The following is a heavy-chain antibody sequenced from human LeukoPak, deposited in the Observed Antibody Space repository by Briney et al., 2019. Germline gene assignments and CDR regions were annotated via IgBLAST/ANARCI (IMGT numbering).Heavy chain of an antibody. V-gene: IGHV4-39*07. J-gene: IGHJ6*03. Sequence: SETLSLTCTVSGGSISSSSYYWGWIRQPPGKGLEWIGSVYCDGSAYYNPSLKSRVTISLDTSKNQFSLQLTSVTAADTAVYYCARGPEKWHWAFYHYMDVWGKGATVTVSS. CDR3: ARGPEKWHWAFYHYMDV. D-gene: IGHD5-12*01. CDR1: GGSISSSSYY. CDR2: VYCDGSA.